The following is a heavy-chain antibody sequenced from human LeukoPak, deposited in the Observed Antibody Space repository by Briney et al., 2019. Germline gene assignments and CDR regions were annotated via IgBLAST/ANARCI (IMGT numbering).Heavy chain of an antibody. Sequence: GASVKVSCKASGYTFTSYGINWVRQAPGQGLEWMGWISGYNGYTYYAQKLQGRVTMTTDTSTSTAYMELRSLRYGDTAVYYCARGAVNRYNWNDDNFYYYYMDVWGKGTTVTISS. CDR3: ARGAVNRYNWNDDNFYYYYMDV. CDR2: ISGYNGYT. D-gene: IGHD1-1*01. V-gene: IGHV1-18*01. CDR1: GYTFTSYG. J-gene: IGHJ6*03.